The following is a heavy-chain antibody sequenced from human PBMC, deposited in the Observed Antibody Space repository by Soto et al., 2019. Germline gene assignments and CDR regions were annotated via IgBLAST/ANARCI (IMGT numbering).Heavy chain of an antibody. CDR2: ISYDGSNK. J-gene: IGHJ6*02. CDR1: GFTFSSYG. D-gene: IGHD3-22*01. V-gene: IGHV3-30*18. Sequence: GGSVRLSCADSGFTFSSYGMHCVRQAPGKGLEWVAVISYDGSNKYYADSVKGRFTVSRDNSKNTLYLQMNSLRAEDTAVYYCAKDGKDSSGSYGMDVWGQGTTVTVSS. CDR3: AKDGKDSSGSYGMDV.